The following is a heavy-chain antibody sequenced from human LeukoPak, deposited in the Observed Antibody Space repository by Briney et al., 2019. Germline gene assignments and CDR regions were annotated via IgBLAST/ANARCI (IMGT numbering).Heavy chain of an antibody. Sequence: ASVKVSCKASGYTFTSYYMHWVRQAPGQGLEWMGIINPSGGSTSYAQKFQGRVTMTRDTSTSTDYMELSSLRSEDTAVYYCARDTSGGSYLLFYYYYMDVWGKGTTVTVSS. CDR3: ARDTSGGSYLLFYYYYMDV. CDR2: INPSGGST. V-gene: IGHV1-46*01. J-gene: IGHJ6*03. CDR1: GYTFTSYY. D-gene: IGHD1-26*01.